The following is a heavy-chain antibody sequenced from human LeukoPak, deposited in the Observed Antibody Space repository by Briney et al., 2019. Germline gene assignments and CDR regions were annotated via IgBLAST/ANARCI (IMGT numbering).Heavy chain of an antibody. D-gene: IGHD3-22*01. J-gene: IGHJ4*02. CDR1: GGSISSSSYY. CDR2: IYSSGST. Sequence: SETLSLTCTVSGGSISSSSYYWSWIRQPAGKGLEWIGRIYSSGSTNYNPSLKSRVTISVDTSKNQFSLKLSSVTAADTAVYYCARGPPYDSSGYESGAFDYWGQGTLVTVSS. V-gene: IGHV4-61*02. CDR3: ARGPPYDSSGYESGAFDY.